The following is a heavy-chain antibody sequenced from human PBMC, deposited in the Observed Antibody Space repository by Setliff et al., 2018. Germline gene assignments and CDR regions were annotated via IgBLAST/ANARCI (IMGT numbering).Heavy chain of an antibody. Sequence: ASVKVSCKASGYTFTTYDINWVRQAPGQGLEWMGWMNPNSGNRGYAQKFQGRVTMTRNTSISTAYMELSTLRSEDTAVYYCARSAGYSSSWYNYYYGMDVWGQGTTVTVSS. CDR1: GYTFTTYD. D-gene: IGHD6-13*01. CDR2: MNPNSGNR. J-gene: IGHJ6*02. CDR3: ARSAGYSSSWYNYYYGMDV. V-gene: IGHV1-8*02.